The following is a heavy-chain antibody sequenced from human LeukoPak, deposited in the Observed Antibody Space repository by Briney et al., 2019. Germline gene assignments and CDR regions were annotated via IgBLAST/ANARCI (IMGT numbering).Heavy chain of an antibody. CDR2: INHSGST. CDR1: GGSFSGYY. D-gene: IGHD2-21*02. V-gene: IGHV4-34*01. J-gene: IGHJ4*02. Sequence: SETLSLTCAVYGGSFSGYYWRWIRQPPGKGLEWIGEINHSGSTNYNPSLKSRVTISVDTSKNQFSLKLSSVTAADTAVYYCARGRHDSYYFDYWGQGTLVTVSS. CDR3: ARGRHDSYYFDY.